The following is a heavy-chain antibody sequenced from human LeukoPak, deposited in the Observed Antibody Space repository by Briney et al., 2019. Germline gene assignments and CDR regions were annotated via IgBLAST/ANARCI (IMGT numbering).Heavy chain of an antibody. D-gene: IGHD3-22*01. Sequence: GGSLRLSCAASGFTFSSYSMNWVRQAPGKGREWGSFISTSSIYIYYADSVKGRFTISRDNAKNSLYLQMNSLRAEDTAVSYCVRVDSSGYGLHWGLDYWGQGTLVTVSS. CDR3: VRVDSSGYGLHWGLDY. V-gene: IGHV3-21*01. CDR1: GFTFSSYS. CDR2: ISTSSIYI. J-gene: IGHJ4*02.